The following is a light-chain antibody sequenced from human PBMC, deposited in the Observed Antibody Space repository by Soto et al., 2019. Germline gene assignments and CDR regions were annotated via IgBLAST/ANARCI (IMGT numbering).Light chain of an antibody. J-gene: IGLJ1*01. Sequence: QSVLTQPASVSGSPGQSVTISCTGTSSDVGGYDYVSWYQQHPGTAPTLMLYEVNNRPSGVSNRFSGSKSGNTASLIISGLQTEDEADYYCSAYTTTSTLIFGTGTKVTVL. CDR1: SSDVGGYDY. CDR2: EVN. CDR3: SAYTTTSTLI. V-gene: IGLV2-14*01.